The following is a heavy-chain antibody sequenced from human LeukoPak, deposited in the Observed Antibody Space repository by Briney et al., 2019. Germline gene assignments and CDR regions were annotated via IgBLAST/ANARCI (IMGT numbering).Heavy chain of an antibody. CDR2: IIPIFGTA. CDR3: AVEIAVGYFDY. Sequence: ASVKVSCKASGGTFSSYAISWVRQAPGQGLEWMGGIIPIFGTANYAQKFQGRVTITTDESTSTAYMELSSLRSEDTAVYYCAVEIAVGYFDYWGQGTLVTVSS. D-gene: IGHD6-19*01. V-gene: IGHV1-69*05. CDR1: GGTFSSYA. J-gene: IGHJ4*02.